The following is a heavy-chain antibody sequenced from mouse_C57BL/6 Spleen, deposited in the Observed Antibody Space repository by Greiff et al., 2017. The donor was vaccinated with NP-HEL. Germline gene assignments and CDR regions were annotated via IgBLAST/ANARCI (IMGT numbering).Heavy chain of an antibody. Sequence: EVMLVESGGDLVKPGGSLKLSCAASGFTFSSYGMSWVRQTPDKRLEWVATISSGGSYTYYPDSVKGRFTISRDNAKNTLYLQMSSLKSEDTAMYYCARQGLGHAMDYWGQGTSVTVSS. CDR2: ISSGGSYT. V-gene: IGHV5-6*01. CDR3: ARQGLGHAMDY. J-gene: IGHJ4*01. CDR1: GFTFSSYG. D-gene: IGHD4-1*01.